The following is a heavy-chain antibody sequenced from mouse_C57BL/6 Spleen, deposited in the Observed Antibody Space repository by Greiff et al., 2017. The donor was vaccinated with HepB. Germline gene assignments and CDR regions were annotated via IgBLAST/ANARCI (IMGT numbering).Heavy chain of an antibody. Sequence: DVQLVESGGGLVKPGGSLKLSCAASGFTFSDYGMHWVRQAPAKGLEWVAYISSGSSTIYYADTVKGRFTISRDNAKNTLFLQMTSLRSEDTAMYDGASGFWDEAWFAYWGQGTLVTVSA. CDR3: ASGFWDEAWFAY. V-gene: IGHV5-17*01. J-gene: IGHJ3*01. CDR1: GFTFSDYG. D-gene: IGHD4-1*01. CDR2: ISSGSSTI.